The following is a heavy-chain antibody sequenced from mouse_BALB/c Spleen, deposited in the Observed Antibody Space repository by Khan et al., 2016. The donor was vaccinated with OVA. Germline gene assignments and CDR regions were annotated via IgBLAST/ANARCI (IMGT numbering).Heavy chain of an antibody. CDR2: INPSTGYT. V-gene: IGHV1-7*01. J-gene: IGHJ2*01. Sequence: QVQLKQSGAELAKPGASVKMSCTASGYTFINYWILWVKQRPGQGLEWIGYINPSTGYTEYNQNFKDKATLTADKSSSTAYMQLSSLTSEDSAVYYCARRGVGWDVDKWGQGTTLTVSS. CDR3: ARRGVGWDVDK. D-gene: IGHD4-1*01. CDR1: GYTFINYW.